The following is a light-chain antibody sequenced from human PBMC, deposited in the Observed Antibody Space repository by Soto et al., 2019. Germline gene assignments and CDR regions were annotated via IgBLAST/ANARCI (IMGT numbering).Light chain of an antibody. V-gene: IGLV2-14*03. Sequence: QAVVTQPASVSGSPGQSITMSCTGTSSDVGAYNYVSWYQQQPGKAPKLMIYDVSNRPSGVSNRFSGSKSGNTASLTISGLQAEDEADYYCSSYTSSSTLVFGGGTKLTVL. J-gene: IGLJ2*01. CDR1: SSDVGAYNY. CDR2: DVS. CDR3: SSYTSSSTLV.